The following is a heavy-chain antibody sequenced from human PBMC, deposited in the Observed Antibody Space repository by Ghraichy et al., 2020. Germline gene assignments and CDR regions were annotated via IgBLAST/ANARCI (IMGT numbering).Heavy chain of an antibody. J-gene: IGHJ5*02. CDR2: INSDGSST. CDR1: GFTFSSYW. V-gene: IGHV3-74*01. Sequence: GGSLRLSCAASGFTFSSYWMHWVRQAPGKGLVWVSRINSDGSSTSYADSVKGRFTISRDNAKNTLYLQMNSLRAEDTAVYYCAREYEGAKGDWFDPWGQGTLVTVSS. D-gene: IGHD1-26*01. CDR3: AREYEGAKGDWFDP.